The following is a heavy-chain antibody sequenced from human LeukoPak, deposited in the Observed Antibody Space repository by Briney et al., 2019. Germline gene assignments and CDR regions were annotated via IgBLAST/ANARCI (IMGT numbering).Heavy chain of an antibody. Sequence: PGGSLRLSCAASGFTFSSHWMHWVRQAPGKGLVWVSRINSDGSSTSYADSVKGRFTISRDNAKNTLYLQMNSLRAEDTAVYYCARDWGSGDYFDYWGQGTLVTVSS. CDR2: INSDGSST. V-gene: IGHV3-74*01. D-gene: IGHD3-16*01. CDR3: ARDWGSGDYFDY. J-gene: IGHJ4*02. CDR1: GFTFSSHW.